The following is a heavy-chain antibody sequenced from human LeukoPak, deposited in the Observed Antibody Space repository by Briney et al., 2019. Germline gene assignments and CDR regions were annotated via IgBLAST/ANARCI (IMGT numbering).Heavy chain of an antibody. D-gene: IGHD3-10*01. J-gene: IGHJ3*02. CDR3: ARGMVRGVIGGGAFDI. V-gene: IGHV1-69*06. CDR1: GYTFTSYY. Sequence: SVKVSCKASGYTFTSYYIHWVRQAPGQGLEWMGGIVPIFGTANYAQKFQGRVTITADKSTSTAYMELSSLRSEDTAVYYCARGMVRGVIGGGAFDIWGQGTMVTVSS. CDR2: IVPIFGTA.